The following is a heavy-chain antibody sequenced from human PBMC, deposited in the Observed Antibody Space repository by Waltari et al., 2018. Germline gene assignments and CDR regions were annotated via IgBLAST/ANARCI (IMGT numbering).Heavy chain of an antibody. CDR3: ARGLHRTAWIVDS. D-gene: IGHD1-1*01. CDR1: GYTFTSYG. Sequence: QVQLVQSGAEVKKPGASVKVSCMTSGYTFTSYGMHWVRQAPGQRLEWMGWINAENGDKQYSPRFQIRVTFTRNTLAGTVSMELSSLTSEDTAVYYWARGLHRTAWIVDSWGQGTLVTVSS. CDR2: INAENGDK. V-gene: IGHV1-3*01. J-gene: IGHJ4*02.